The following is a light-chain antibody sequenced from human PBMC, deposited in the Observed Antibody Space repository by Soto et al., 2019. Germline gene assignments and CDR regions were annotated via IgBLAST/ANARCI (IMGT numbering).Light chain of an antibody. CDR3: QQYNSYSPT. CDR2: KAS. Sequence: DIQMTQSPSTLSASVGDRVTITCGASQSISVWLAWYQQKAGKAPNLLIYKASRLESGVPSRFSGSGSETEFTLTISGLQPGDSATYYFQQYNSYSPTFGQGTKVEVK. CDR1: QSISVW. J-gene: IGKJ1*01. V-gene: IGKV1-5*03.